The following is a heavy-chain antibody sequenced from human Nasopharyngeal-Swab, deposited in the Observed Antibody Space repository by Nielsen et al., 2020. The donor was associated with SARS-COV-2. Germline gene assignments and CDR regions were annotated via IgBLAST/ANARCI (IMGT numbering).Heavy chain of an antibody. D-gene: IGHD3-22*01. V-gene: IGHV3-23*01. CDR3: ANSYYDSSDHMGWFDP. Sequence: GESLKISCAASRFTFSSYAMSWVRQAPGKGLEWVSAISGSGGSTYYADSVKGRFTISRDNSKNTLYLQMNSLRAEDTAVYYCANSYYDSSDHMGWFDPWGQGTLVTVSS. CDR2: ISGSGGST. J-gene: IGHJ5*02. CDR1: RFTFSSYA.